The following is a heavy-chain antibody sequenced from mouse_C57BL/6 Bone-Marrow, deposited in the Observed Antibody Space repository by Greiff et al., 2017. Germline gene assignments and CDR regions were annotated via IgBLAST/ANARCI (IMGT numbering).Heavy chain of an antibody. J-gene: IGHJ4*01. V-gene: IGHV1-82*01. Sequence: VQGVESGPELVKPGASVKISCKASGYAFSSSWMTWVKQRPGKRLEWIGRIYPGDGDTNYNGKFKGKATLTADKSSSPAYMQLSSLTSEDYAGHYYSKIYGRHYLDYWGQGTSVTVSS. CDR3: SKIYGRHYLDY. CDR2: IYPGDGDT. D-gene: IGHD1-1*01. CDR1: GYAFSSSW.